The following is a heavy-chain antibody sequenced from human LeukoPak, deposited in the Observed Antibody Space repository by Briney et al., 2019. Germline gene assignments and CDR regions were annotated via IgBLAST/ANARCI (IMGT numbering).Heavy chain of an antibody. D-gene: IGHD3-22*01. CDR2: TSFDGRNQ. CDR1: GFSFRDYG. Sequence: GGSLRLSCAASGFSFRDYGMHWVRQAPGKGLQWVAVTSFDGRNQYYGDSVRGRFTISRDNSKNTLYLQMNSLRVEDTAVYYCAALNYYDSTGYSYWGQGTLVTVSS. CDR3: AALNYYDSTGYSY. J-gene: IGHJ4*02. V-gene: IGHV3-30*03.